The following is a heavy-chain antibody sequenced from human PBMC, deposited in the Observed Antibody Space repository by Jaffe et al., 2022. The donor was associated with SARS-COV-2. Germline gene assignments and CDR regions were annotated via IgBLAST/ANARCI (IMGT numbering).Heavy chain of an antibody. CDR2: IYYSGST. J-gene: IGHJ6*02. V-gene: IGHV4-59*01. Sequence: QVQLQESGPGLVKPSETLSLTCTVSGGSISSYYWSWIRQPPGKGLEWIGYIYYSGSTNYNPSLKSRVTISVDTSKNQFSLKLSSVTAADTAVYYCARDRVVVASTGYYYYGMDVWGQGTTVTVSS. CDR1: GGSISSYY. CDR3: ARDRVVVASTGYYYYGMDV. D-gene: IGHD2-15*01.